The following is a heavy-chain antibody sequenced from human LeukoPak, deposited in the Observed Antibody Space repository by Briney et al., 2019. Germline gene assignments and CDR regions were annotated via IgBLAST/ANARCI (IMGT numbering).Heavy chain of an antibody. D-gene: IGHD2-21*02. Sequence: SETLSLTCTVSGGSITGHYWTWIRQTPGKGLEWIGFVYDNGNTNYNSSLQSRVTMSVDTSTNQLSLKMTSVTAADTAIYYCARVFRGVVTSNWFDPWGQGTLVTVSS. CDR2: VYDNGNT. J-gene: IGHJ5*02. CDR1: GGSITGHY. V-gene: IGHV4-59*11. CDR3: ARVFRGVVTSNWFDP.